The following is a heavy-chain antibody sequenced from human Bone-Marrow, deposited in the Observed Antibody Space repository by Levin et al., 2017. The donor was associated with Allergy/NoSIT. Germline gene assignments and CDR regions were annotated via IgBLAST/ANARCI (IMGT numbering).Heavy chain of an antibody. Sequence: ASVKVSCKASGYSFTDYALHWVRQAPGQSLQWMGWINAGNGDTKFSQKFQGRVTITRDTSATTAYMELTSLTFEDTAMYYCARDLDTAMRRAPPDAFNIWGQGTMVTVSS. D-gene: IGHD5-18*01. CDR3: ARDLDTAMRRAPPDAFNI. J-gene: IGHJ3*02. V-gene: IGHV1-3*01. CDR2: INAGNGDT. CDR1: GYSFTDYA.